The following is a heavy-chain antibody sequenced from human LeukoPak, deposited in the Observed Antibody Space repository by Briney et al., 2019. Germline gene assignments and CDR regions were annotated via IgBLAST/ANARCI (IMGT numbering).Heavy chain of an antibody. Sequence: GGSLRLSCAASGFTVSSNYMSWVRQAPGKGLEWVSVIYSGGSTYYADSVKGRFTISRDNSKNTLYLQMHSLRAEDTAVYYCARDLSGDYYYYGMDVWGQGTTVTVSS. D-gene: IGHD1-26*01. CDR3: ARDLSGDYYYYGMDV. J-gene: IGHJ6*02. V-gene: IGHV3-66*01. CDR2: IYSGGST. CDR1: GFTVSSNY.